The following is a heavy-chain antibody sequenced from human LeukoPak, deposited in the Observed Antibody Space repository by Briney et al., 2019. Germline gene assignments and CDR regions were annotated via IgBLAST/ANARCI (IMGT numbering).Heavy chain of an antibody. CDR3: ARPQDCSGGSCYSLFRSGFDY. Sequence: PGGSLRLSCAASGFTFSSYWMTWVRQAPGKGLEWVANIKEDGSEKYYVDSVKGRLTISRDNAKNSLYLQMNSLRAEDTAVYYCARPQDCSGGSCYSLFRSGFDYWGQGTLVTVSS. V-gene: IGHV3-7*01. CDR2: IKEDGSEK. CDR1: GFTFSSYW. D-gene: IGHD2-15*01. J-gene: IGHJ4*02.